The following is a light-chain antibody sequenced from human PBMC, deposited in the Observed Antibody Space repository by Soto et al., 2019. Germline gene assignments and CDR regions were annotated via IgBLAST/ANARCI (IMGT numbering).Light chain of an antibody. CDR1: SGHSSYA. CDR2: LNSDGSH. V-gene: IGLV4-69*01. J-gene: IGLJ2*01. Sequence: QPVLTQSPSASASLGASVKLTCTLSSGHSSYAIAWHQQQPEKGPRYLMKLNSDGSHSKGDGIPDRFSASTSGAERYLTISSLQPEDEGDYYCQTWGTGTVVFGGGTKVTVL. CDR3: QTWGTGTVV.